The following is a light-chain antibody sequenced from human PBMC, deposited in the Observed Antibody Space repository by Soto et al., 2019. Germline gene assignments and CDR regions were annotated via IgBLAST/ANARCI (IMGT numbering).Light chain of an antibody. CDR3: SSYAGNYVYV. Sequence: QSVLTQPRSVSGSPGQSVTIPCTGTSSDVGGYNYVSLYQRHAGKGPKLIIYDVSERPSGVPDRFSASKSGNTASLTISGLQAEDEADYYCSSYAGNYVYVFGSGTKVTVL. CDR2: DVS. J-gene: IGLJ1*01. V-gene: IGLV2-11*01. CDR1: SSDVGGYNY.